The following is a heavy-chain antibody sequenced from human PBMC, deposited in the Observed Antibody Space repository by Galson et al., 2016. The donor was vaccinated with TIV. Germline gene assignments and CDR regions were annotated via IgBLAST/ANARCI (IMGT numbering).Heavy chain of an antibody. D-gene: IGHD3-22*01. CDR1: GYIFIAYY. CDR3: AQAVYYDSTAYYLHY. J-gene: IGHJ1*01. Sequence: SVKVSCKASGYIFIAYYIHWVRQARGHGLEWMGRINPNSGDTNSAQTFQGRVTMTRDTSIRTAYLEVSRLTSDDTAVYFCAQAVYYDSTAYYLHYWGQGTLVTVSS. CDR2: INPNSGDT. V-gene: IGHV1-2*06.